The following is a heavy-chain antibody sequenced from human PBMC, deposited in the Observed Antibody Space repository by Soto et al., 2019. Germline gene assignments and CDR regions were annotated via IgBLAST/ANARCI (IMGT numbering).Heavy chain of an antibody. D-gene: IGHD2-2*02. CDR3: ARDIVVVPAAIGQYYYYGMAV. Sequence: GASVKVSCKASGYTFTGYYMHWVRQAPGQGLGWMGWINPNSGGTNYAQKFQGWVTMTRDTSISTAYMELSRLRSDDTAVYYCARDIVVVPAAIGQYYYYGMAVWGQGTTVTVSS. J-gene: IGHJ6*02. V-gene: IGHV1-2*04. CDR1: GYTFTGYY. CDR2: INPNSGGT.